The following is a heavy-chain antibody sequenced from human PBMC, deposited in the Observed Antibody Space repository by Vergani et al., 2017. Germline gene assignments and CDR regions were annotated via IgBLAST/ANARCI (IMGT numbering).Heavy chain of an antibody. CDR3: ARDWGSYSSSSRDY. CDR2: IRSKANSYAT. Sequence: EVQLVESGGGLVQPGGSLKLSCAASGFTFSGSAMHWVRQASGKGLEWVGRIRSKANSYATAYAASVKGRFTISRDDSKNTAYLKMNSLRAEDTAVYYCARDWGSYSSSSRDYWGQGTLVTVSS. V-gene: IGHV3-73*01. J-gene: IGHJ4*02. CDR1: GFTFSGSA. D-gene: IGHD6-6*01.